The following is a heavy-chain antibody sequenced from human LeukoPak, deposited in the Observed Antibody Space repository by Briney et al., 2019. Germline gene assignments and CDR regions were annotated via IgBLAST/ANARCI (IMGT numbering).Heavy chain of an antibody. J-gene: IGHJ4*02. CDR1: GGSFSGYY. CDR2: INHSGST. V-gene: IGHV4-34*01. CDR3: ARGRLTYDILTGYYTY. Sequence: SETLSLTCAVYGGSFSGYYWSWIRQPPGKGLEWIGEINHSGSTSYNPSLKSRVTISVDTSKNQFSLKLSSVTAADTAVYYCARGRLTYDILTGYYTYWGQGTLVTVSS. D-gene: IGHD3-9*01.